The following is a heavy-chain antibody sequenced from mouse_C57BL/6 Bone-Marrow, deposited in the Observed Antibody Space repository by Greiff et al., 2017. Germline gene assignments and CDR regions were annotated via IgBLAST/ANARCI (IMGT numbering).Heavy chain of an antibody. CDR1: GFTFNTYA. CDR3: VRPTAQATGYAMDY. V-gene: IGHV10-3*01. Sequence: VKVVESGGGLVQPKGSLKLSCAASGFTFNTYAMHWVRQAPGKGLEWVARIRSKSSNYATYYADSVKDRFTISRDDSQSMLYLQMNNLKTEDTAMYYCVRPTAQATGYAMDYWGQGTSVTVSS. D-gene: IGHD3-2*02. CDR2: IRSKSSNYAT. J-gene: IGHJ4*01.